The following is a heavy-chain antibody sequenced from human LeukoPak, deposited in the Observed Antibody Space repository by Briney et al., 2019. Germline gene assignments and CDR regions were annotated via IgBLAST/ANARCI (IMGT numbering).Heavy chain of an antibody. CDR1: GFTFSSYA. D-gene: IGHD5-24*01. Sequence: GGSLRLSCAASGFTFSSYAMSWVRQAPGKGLDWVSGISGSGGSTFYAGSVKGRFTISRDNSKNTLYLQMNSLRAEDTALYYCAKDSRDGYNHYFDYWGQGTLVNVSS. CDR2: ISGSGGST. CDR3: AKDSRDGYNHYFDY. V-gene: IGHV3-23*01. J-gene: IGHJ4*02.